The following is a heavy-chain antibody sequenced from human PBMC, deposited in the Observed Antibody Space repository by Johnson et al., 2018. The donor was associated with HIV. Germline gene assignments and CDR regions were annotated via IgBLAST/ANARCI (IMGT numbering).Heavy chain of an antibody. D-gene: IGHD3-9*01. CDR2: ISYDGSNK. Sequence: QVQLVESGGGVVQPGRSLRLSCAASGFTFSSYAMHWVRQAPGKGLEWVAVISYDGSNKYYADSVKGRFTISRDNSKNTLYLQMNSLRAEDTAVYYCASPLRYFAWLLDRSAFDIWGQGTMVTVSS. V-gene: IGHV3-30-3*01. CDR1: GFTFSSYA. J-gene: IGHJ3*02. CDR3: ASPLRYFAWLLDRSAFDI.